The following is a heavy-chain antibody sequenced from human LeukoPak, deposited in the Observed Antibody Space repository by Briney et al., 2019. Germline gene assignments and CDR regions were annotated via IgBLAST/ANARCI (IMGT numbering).Heavy chain of an antibody. Sequence: GGSLRLSCAASGFTSSDYTMNWVRQAPGKGLEWVSGISVSDDSTYYADSVKGRFTMSRGNSNNMLYLQMNSLRAEDTAVYYCAKDRYCRSTNCPYDYWGQGTLVTVSS. CDR3: AKDRYCRSTNCPYDY. D-gene: IGHD2-2*01. V-gene: IGHV3-23*01. CDR2: ISVSDDST. J-gene: IGHJ4*02. CDR1: GFTSSDYT.